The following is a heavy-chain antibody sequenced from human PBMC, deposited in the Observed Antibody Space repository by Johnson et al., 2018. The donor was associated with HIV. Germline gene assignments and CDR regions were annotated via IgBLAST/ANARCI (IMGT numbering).Heavy chain of an antibody. Sequence: EVQLVESGGGLVQPGTSLRLSCAAPGFTFNDYTMHWVRQAPGKGLEWVSGISWNSDTIVYADSVKGRFTISRDNAKNSLYLLMNSLRTEDTALYYCARGPGYGSSWYVNTDAFDIWGQGTMVTVSS. CDR3: ARGPGYGSSWYVNTDAFDI. CDR2: ISWNSDTI. J-gene: IGHJ3*02. V-gene: IGHV3-9*01. D-gene: IGHD6-13*01. CDR1: GFTFNDYT.